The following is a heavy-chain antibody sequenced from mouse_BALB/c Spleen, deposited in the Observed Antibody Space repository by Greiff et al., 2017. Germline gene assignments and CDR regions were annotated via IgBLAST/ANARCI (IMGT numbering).Heavy chain of an antibody. J-gene: IGHJ3*01. CDR3: VYVYDGGFAY. CDR2: ISYSGST. Sequence: EVQLQESGPGLVKPSQSLSLTCTVTGYSITSDYAWNWIRQFPGNKLEWMGYISYSGSTSYNPSLKSRISITRDTSKNQFFLQLNSVTTEDTATYYCVYVYDGGFAYWGQGTLVTVSA. V-gene: IGHV3-2*02. CDR1: GYSITSDYA. D-gene: IGHD2-2*01.